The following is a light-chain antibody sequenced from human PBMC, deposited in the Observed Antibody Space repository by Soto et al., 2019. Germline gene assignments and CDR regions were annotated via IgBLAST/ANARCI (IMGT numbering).Light chain of an antibody. CDR2: SAS. CDR1: QSVSSSY. Sequence: EIVLTQSPGTLSLSPGERATLSCRASQSVSSSYLAWYQQKPGQAPRLLIYSASSRATGIPDRFSGSGSGTDFTLTITRLEPEDFAVYSCQQYGSSLLFTFGPGTKVDIK. CDR3: QQYGSSLLFT. V-gene: IGKV3-20*01. J-gene: IGKJ3*01.